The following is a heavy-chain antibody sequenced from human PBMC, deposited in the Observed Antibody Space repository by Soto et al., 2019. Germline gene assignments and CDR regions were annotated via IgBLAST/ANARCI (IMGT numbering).Heavy chain of an antibody. J-gene: IGHJ4*02. Sequence: QITLKEAGPTLVKPTQTLTLTCSFSGFSLITSGVGVGWIRQPPGKALEWLALIYWDDDTGYSTSLRNRLTNTXYTSRNQVVLKMTNMDPADTATYYCAHTMAPRIFDSWGQGTLVTVSS. CDR3: AHTMAPRIFDS. CDR2: IYWDDDT. V-gene: IGHV2-5*02. CDR1: GFSLITSGVG.